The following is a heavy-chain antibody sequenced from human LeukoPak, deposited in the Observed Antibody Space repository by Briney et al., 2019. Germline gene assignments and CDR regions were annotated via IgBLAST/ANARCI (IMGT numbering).Heavy chain of an antibody. D-gene: IGHD4-17*01. CDR3: ARVTVTTGFDY. Sequence: PGGSLRLSCAASGFTFSSCWMSWVRQAPGKGLEWVANIKQDGSEKYYVDSVKGRFTISRDNAKNSLYLQMNSLRAEDTAVYYCARVTVTTGFDYWGQGTLVTVSS. J-gene: IGHJ4*02. CDR2: IKQDGSEK. V-gene: IGHV3-7*01. CDR1: GFTFSSCW.